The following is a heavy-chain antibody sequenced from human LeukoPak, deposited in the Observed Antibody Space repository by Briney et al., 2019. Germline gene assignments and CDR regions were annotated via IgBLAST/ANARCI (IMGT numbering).Heavy chain of an antibody. CDR2: VYTSGST. Sequence: SETLSLTCTVSGGSTSSYHWSWIRQPAGKGLEWIGRVYTSGSTNYNPSLKSRVTMSVATSKNQFSLKLSSVTAADTAVYYCARELAAMVHFDYWGQGTLVTVSS. J-gene: IGHJ4*02. V-gene: IGHV4-4*07. CDR1: GGSTSSYH. CDR3: ARELAAMVHFDY. D-gene: IGHD5-18*01.